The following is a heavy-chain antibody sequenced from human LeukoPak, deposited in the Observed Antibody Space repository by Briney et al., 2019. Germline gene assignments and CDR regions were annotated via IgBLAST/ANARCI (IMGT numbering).Heavy chain of an antibody. J-gene: IGHJ4*02. V-gene: IGHV1-69*01. CDR3: ASTVYSYGQYYFDY. D-gene: IGHD5-18*01. CDR1: GGTFSSYA. CDR2: IIPIFGTA. Sequence: GSSVKVSCKASGGTFSSYATSWVRQAPGQGLEWMGGIIPIFGTANYAQKFQGRVTITADESTSTAYMELSSLRSEDTAVYYCASTVYSYGQYYFDYWGQGTLVTVSS.